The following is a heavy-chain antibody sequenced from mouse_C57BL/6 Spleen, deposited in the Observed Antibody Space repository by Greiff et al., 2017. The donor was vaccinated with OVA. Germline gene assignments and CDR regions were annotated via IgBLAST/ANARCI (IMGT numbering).Heavy chain of an antibody. D-gene: IGHD2-4*01. Sequence: EVKLMESGGGLVQPKGSLKLSCAASGFSFNTYAMNWVRQAPGKGLEWVARIRSKSNNYATYYADSVKDRFTISRDDSESMLYLQMNNLKTEDTAMYYCVRQYYDYDGAYFDYWGQGTTLTVSS. CDR3: VRQYYDYDGAYFDY. CDR1: GFSFNTYA. CDR2: IRSKSNNYAT. J-gene: IGHJ2*01. V-gene: IGHV10-1*01.